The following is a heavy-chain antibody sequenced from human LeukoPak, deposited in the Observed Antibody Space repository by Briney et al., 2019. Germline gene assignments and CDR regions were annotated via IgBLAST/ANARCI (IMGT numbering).Heavy chain of an antibody. D-gene: IGHD2-2*01. J-gene: IGHJ5*02. Sequence: ASVKVSCKASGYTLTGYYMHWVRQAPGQGLEWMGWINPNSGGTNYAQKFQGRVTMTRDTSISTAYMELSRLRSDDTAVYYCARVPAAMGPAWFDPWGQGTLVTVSS. CDR2: INPNSGGT. CDR1: GYTLTGYY. CDR3: ARVPAAMGPAWFDP. V-gene: IGHV1-2*02.